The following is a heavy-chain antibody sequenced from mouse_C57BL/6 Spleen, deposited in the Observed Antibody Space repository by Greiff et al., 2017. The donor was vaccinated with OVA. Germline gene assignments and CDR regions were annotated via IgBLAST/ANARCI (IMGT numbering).Heavy chain of an antibody. Sequence: QVQLQQSGAELVKPGASVKLSCKASGYTFTEYTIHWVKQRPGQGLEWIGWFYPGSGSIKYNEKFKDKATLTADKSSSTAYMELSRLTSEDSAVFVCARHEECNYPFDYWGQGTTLTVSS. CDR1: GYTFTEYT. V-gene: IGHV1-62-2*01. CDR2: FYPGSGSI. D-gene: IGHD2-1*01. J-gene: IGHJ2*01. CDR3: ARHEECNYPFDY.